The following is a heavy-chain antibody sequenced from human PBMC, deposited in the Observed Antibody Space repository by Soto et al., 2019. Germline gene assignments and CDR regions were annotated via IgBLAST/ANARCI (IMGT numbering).Heavy chain of an antibody. J-gene: IGHJ4*02. CDR2: INHSGST. CDR3: ARSLDRYLPKDY. D-gene: IGHD3-9*01. Sequence: SETLSLTCAVYGGSFSGYYWSWIRQPPGKGLEWIGEINHSGSTNYNPSLKSRVTISVDTSKNQFSLKLSSVTAADTAVYYCARSLDRYLPKDYWGQGTLVTVSS. CDR1: GGSFSGYY. V-gene: IGHV4-34*01.